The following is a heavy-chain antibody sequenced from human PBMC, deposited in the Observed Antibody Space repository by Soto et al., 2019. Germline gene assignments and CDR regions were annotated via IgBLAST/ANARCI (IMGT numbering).Heavy chain of an antibody. CDR1: GGSFSGYY. V-gene: IGHV4-59*01. J-gene: IGHJ5*02. CDR3: ARGSKWFAP. CDR2: IYYTGST. Sequence: SETLSLTCTVSGGSFSGYYWSWIRQPPGKGLEWLGYIYYTGSTNYNPSLRSRVTISLDTSKNQFSLKLSSVTAADTAVYYCARGSKWFAPWGQGTLVTVSS.